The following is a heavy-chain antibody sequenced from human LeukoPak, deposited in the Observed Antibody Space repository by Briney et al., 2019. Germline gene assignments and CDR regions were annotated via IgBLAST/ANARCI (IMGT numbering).Heavy chain of an antibody. J-gene: IGHJ4*02. D-gene: IGHD3-16*01. CDR1: GGSISSSSYY. V-gene: IGHV4-39*07. Sequence: SETLSLTCTVSGGSISSSSYYWGWIRQPPGKGLEWIGSINYSGSTYYNPSLKSRVTISVDTSKNQFSLKLSSVTAADTAVYYCARDLRLGGADYLGQGTLVTVSS. CDR3: ARDLRLGGADY. CDR2: INYSGST.